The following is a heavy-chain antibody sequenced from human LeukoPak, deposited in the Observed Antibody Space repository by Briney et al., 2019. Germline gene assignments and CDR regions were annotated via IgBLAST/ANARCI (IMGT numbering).Heavy chain of an antibody. CDR1: GGSVTSGSYY. D-gene: IGHD2-15*01. Sequence: SETLSLTCSVSGGSVTSGSYYWSWIRQPAGKGLEWIGRISTGGSTNYNPSLKSRVTMSLDTSKNQFSLKLNSLTAADTAVYYCARGAALAIDYWGQGALVTVSS. CDR2: ISTGGST. J-gene: IGHJ4*02. CDR3: ARGAALAIDY. V-gene: IGHV4-61*02.